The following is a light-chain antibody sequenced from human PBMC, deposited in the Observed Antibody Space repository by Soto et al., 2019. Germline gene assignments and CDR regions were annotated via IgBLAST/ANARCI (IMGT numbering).Light chain of an antibody. CDR1: ESVSRN. Sequence: EVVMTQSPATLSVSPGERATLSCTASESVSRNLAWYQQKPGQAPRLLIYDASTRATGIPDRFSGSGSGTDFTLTISSLEPEDFAVYYCQQYGTSPITFGQGTRLEIK. J-gene: IGKJ5*01. V-gene: IGKV3-15*01. CDR2: DAS. CDR3: QQYGTSPIT.